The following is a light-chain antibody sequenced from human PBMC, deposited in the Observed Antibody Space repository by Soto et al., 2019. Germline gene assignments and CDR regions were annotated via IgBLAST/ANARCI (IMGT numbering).Light chain of an antibody. CDR2: GAS. CDR3: QQRNFWPIT. J-gene: IGKJ5*01. Sequence: EIVLTQSPGTLSLSPGERATLSCRASQSVSSNYLAWYQQKPGQAPRLLIYGASNRATGIPDRFSGSGSGTDFTLTISSLEPEDFAVYYCQQRNFWPITFGQGTRLEIK. V-gene: IGKV3D-20*02. CDR1: QSVSSNY.